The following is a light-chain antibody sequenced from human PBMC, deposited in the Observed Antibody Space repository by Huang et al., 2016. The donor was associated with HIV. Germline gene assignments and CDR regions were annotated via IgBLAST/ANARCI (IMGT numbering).Light chain of an antibody. CDR2: WAS. Sequence: DIVMTQSPDSLAVSLGERATINCKSSQSVLYSPNNKNYLAWYQQKPGQPPKLLIYWASTRESGVPDRFSGSGSATDFTLTISSLQAADVAIYYCQQYYTTPLTFGGGTKVEIK. CDR3: QQYYTTPLT. V-gene: IGKV4-1*01. J-gene: IGKJ4*01. CDR1: QSVLYSPNNKNY.